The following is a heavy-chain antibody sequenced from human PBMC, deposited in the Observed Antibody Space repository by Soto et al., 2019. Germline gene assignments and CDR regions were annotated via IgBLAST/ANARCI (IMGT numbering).Heavy chain of an antibody. J-gene: IGHJ4*02. V-gene: IGHV4-31*03. D-gene: IGHD4-17*01. CDR1: GGSSSGGGYY. Sequence: SETLSLTCTVSGGSSSGGGYYWILIRQHPGKGLEWIGYIYYSGSTYYNPSLKSRVTISVDTSKNEFSLQLTSMTTADTAVYYCARGLFEVYGGDLDYWGQGILVTVS. CDR3: ARGLFEVYGGDLDY. CDR2: IYYSGST.